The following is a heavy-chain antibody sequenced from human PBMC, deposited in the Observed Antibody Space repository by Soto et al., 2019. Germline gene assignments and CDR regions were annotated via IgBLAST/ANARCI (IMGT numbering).Heavy chain of an antibody. J-gene: IGHJ4*02. CDR3: ARDHRWGYEYGDYGDS. Sequence: EVYLVESGGGVVRPGGSLRLSCAASGFGFDEYGMSWVRQGPGKGLEWVSGINRHGDSTGYADSVKGRFTISRDNAKNSLYLQMNGLRAEDTAFYYCARDHRWGYEYGDYGDSWCQGTLVTVSS. D-gene: IGHD4-17*01. CDR2: INRHGDST. CDR1: GFGFDEYG. V-gene: IGHV3-20*04.